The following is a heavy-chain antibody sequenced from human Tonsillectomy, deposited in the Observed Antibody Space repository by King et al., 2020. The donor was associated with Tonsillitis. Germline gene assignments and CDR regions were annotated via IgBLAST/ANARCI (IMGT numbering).Heavy chain of an antibody. Sequence: ITLKESGPTLVKPTQTLTLTCTFSGFSLSTSGVGVGWIRQPPGKALEWLALLYWEDDKRDSPFLKSRLTIAKETSKNQVVLTMTNMDPVDTPTYYCAHSIRAWPKYYFDYWGQGTLVTVSS. V-gene: IGHV2-5*02. CDR3: AHSIRAWPKYYFDY. CDR2: LYWEDDK. J-gene: IGHJ4*02. CDR1: GFSLSTSGVG.